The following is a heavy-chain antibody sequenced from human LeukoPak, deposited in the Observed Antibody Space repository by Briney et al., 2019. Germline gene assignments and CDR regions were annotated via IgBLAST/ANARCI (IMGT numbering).Heavy chain of an antibody. V-gene: IGHV4-30-4*02. CDR3: SGGALVGRIDAFDI. D-gene: IGHD1-14*01. J-gene: IGHJ3*02. CDR2: IYYSGST. CDR1: GGSISSGDYY. Sequence: PSETLSLTCTVSGGSISSGDYYWSWIRQPPGKGLEWIGYIYYSGSTYYNPSLKSRVTISVDTSKNQFSLKLSSVTAADTAVYYCSGGALVGRIDAFDIWGQGTMVTVSS.